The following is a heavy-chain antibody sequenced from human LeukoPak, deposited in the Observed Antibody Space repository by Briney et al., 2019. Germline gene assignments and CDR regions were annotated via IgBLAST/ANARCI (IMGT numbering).Heavy chain of an antibody. CDR1: GYTFTSYD. V-gene: IGHV1-8*01. CDR2: MNPNSGNT. J-gene: IGHJ4*02. CDR3: ARSGVSGWYLI. D-gene: IGHD6-19*01. Sequence: ASVKVSCKASGYTFTSYDINWVRLATGQGLEWMGWMNPNSGNTGYAQKFQGGVTMTRTTSISTAYMELSSLRSEDTAVYYCARSGVSGWYLIWGQGTLVTVSS.